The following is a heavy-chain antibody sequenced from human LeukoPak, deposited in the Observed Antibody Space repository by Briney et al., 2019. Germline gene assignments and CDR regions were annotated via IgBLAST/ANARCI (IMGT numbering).Heavy chain of an antibody. CDR2: ISPRSGDT. Sequence: GASVNVSFKASGYSFTDYYMHWVRQPPGQGLEWMGWISPRSGDTSYAQKFQGRVTMTKDTSINTVDMDLSGLTSDDTAVFYCARGREIHGGSDTKLYQYWAQGTLVTVSS. V-gene: IGHV1-2*02. D-gene: IGHD3-10*01. J-gene: IGHJ4*02. CDR3: ARGREIHGGSDTKLYQY. CDR1: GYSFTDYY.